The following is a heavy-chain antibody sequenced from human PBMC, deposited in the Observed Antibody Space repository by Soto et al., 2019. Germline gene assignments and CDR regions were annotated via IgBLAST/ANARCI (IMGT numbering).Heavy chain of an antibody. V-gene: IGHV3-13*01. J-gene: IGHJ4*02. CDR2: IGSAGDT. Sequence: EVQLVESGGGLVQPGGSLRLSCAASGFTFSSYAVHWVRQPTGKGLEWVSVIGSAGDTYYPGSVKGRFTISRENAKNSLYLQMNSLRAEDTAVYYCARGYLRSFDSWGQGTLVTVSS. D-gene: IGHD2-2*01. CDR3: ARGYLRSFDS. CDR1: GFTFSSYA.